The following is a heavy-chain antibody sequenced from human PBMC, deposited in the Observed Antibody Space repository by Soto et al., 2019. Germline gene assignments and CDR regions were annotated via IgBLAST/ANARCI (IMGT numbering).Heavy chain of an antibody. CDR2: ISSSSSDI. J-gene: IGHJ3*02. CDR1: GFTCSGYA. D-gene: IGHD1-26*01. Sequence: GGSLRLSCAASGFTCSGYAMNWVRQAPGKGLEWISYISSSSSDIYYADSVKGRFTISRDNAKNSLYLQMNSLRAEDTAVYYCARANPSTMIVGGSMAFDIWGQGTMVTVSS. V-gene: IGHV3-48*01. CDR3: ARANPSTMIVGGSMAFDI.